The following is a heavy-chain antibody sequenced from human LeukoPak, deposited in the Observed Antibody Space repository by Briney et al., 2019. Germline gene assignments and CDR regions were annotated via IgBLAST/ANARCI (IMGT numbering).Heavy chain of an antibody. CDR2: INHSGST. D-gene: IGHD3-22*01. J-gene: IGHJ4*02. CDR3: ARDDYYDSSGLSY. CDR1: GGSFSGYY. V-gene: IGHV4-34*01. Sequence: SETLSLTCAVYGGSFSGYYWSWIRQPPGKGLEWIGEINHSGSTNYNPSLKGRVTISVDTSKNQFSLKLSSVTAADTAVYYCARDDYYDSSGLSYWGQGTLVTVSS.